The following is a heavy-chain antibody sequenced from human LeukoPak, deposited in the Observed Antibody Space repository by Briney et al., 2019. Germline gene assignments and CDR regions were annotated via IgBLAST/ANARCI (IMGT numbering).Heavy chain of an antibody. CDR2: ISYDGSNK. CDR1: GFTFSSYA. V-gene: IGHV3-30-3*01. Sequence: PGGSLRLSCAASGFTFSSYAMHWVRQAPGKGLEWVAVISYDGSNKYYADSVKGRFTISRDNSKNTLYLQMNSLRAEDTAVYYCARHDSDADYRRLVYWGQGTLVTVSS. CDR3: ARHDSDADYRRLVY. J-gene: IGHJ4*02. D-gene: IGHD4-17*01.